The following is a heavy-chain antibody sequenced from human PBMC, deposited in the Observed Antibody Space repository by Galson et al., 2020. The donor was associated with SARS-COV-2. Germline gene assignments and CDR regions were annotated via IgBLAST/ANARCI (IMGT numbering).Heavy chain of an antibody. D-gene: IGHD3-16*01. CDR3: ARMDYYDPRELYGMDV. CDR1: GDTSRNFD. CDR2: IIPISGTP. J-gene: IGHJ6*02. V-gene: IGHV1-69*13. Sequence: SVKVSCKASGDTSRNFDISWLRQAPGQGLEWMGGIIPISGTPDYAQNFQGRLTIFADESTSTAYMELSSLRSEDTAVYYCARMDYYDPRELYGMDVWGQGTTVTVSS.